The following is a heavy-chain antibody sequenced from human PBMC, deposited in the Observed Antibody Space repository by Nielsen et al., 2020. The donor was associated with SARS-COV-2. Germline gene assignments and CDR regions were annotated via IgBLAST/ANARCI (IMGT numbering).Heavy chain of an antibody. Sequence: GESLKISCAASGFTFDTYAMNWVRQAPGKGLEWVSYISASSLNIRYAASVEGRFTVSRDNAKNSLYLQLNNLRDEDTAVYYCASDPPYGSSWVYYYDYWGQGTPVTVSS. CDR1: GFTFDTYA. J-gene: IGHJ4*02. CDR3: ASDPPYGSSWVYYYDY. CDR2: ISASSLNI. D-gene: IGHD6-6*01. V-gene: IGHV3-48*02.